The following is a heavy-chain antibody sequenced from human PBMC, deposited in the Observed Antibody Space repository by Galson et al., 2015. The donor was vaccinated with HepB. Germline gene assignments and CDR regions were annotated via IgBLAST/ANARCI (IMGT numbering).Heavy chain of an antibody. CDR3: ARALTSHTYYDILTGYYSDGMDV. D-gene: IGHD3-9*01. J-gene: IGHJ6*02. V-gene: IGHV3-48*03. CDR2: ISSSGSTI. Sequence: SLRLSCAASGFTFSSYEMNWVRQAPGKGLEWVSYISSSGSTIYSADSVKGRFTISRDNAKNSLYLQMNSLRAEDTAVYYCARALTSHTYYDILTGYYSDGMDVWGQGTTVTVSS. CDR1: GFTFSSYE.